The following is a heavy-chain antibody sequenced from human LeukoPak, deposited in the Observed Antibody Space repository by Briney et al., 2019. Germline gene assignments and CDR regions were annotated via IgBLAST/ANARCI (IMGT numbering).Heavy chain of an antibody. D-gene: IGHD1-1*01. CDR3: TTQSGAWNFDY. J-gene: IGHJ4*02. Sequence: PGGSLRLSCAASGFTFSSYSMNWVRQAPGKGLEWVGLIKRKTDDGTTDYAAPEKGRFTISRDDSKNTLYLQMNSLKTEDTAVYYCTTQSGAWNFDYWGQGTLVTVSS. CDR2: IKRKTDDGTT. CDR1: GFTFSSYS. V-gene: IGHV3-15*07.